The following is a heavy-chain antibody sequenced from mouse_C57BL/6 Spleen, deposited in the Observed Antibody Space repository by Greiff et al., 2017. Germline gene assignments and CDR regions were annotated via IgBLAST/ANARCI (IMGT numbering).Heavy chain of an antibody. J-gene: IGHJ4*01. CDR2: ISDGGSYT. CDR3: ARVQGFPYYAMDY. D-gene: IGHD3-2*02. CDR1: GFTFSSYA. V-gene: IGHV5-4*03. Sequence: EVKLVESGGGLVKPGGSLKLSCAASGFTFSSYAMSWVRQTPEKRLEWVATISDGGSYTYYPDNVKGRFTISRDNAKNNLYLQMSHLKSEDTAMYYCARVQGFPYYAMDYWGQGTSVTVSS.